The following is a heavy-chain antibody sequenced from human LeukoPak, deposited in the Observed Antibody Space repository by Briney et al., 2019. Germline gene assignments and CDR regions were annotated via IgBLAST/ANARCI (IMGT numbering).Heavy chain of an antibody. Sequence: PGGSLRLSCAASGFTFSSYAMHWVRQVPGKGLEWVAVISYDGSNKYYADSVKGRFTISRDNSKNTLYLQMNSLRAEDTAVYYCARDPRITMIVVEYYFDYWGQGTLVTVSS. CDR1: GFTFSSYA. CDR2: ISYDGSNK. CDR3: ARDPRITMIVVEYYFDY. V-gene: IGHV3-30-3*01. J-gene: IGHJ4*02. D-gene: IGHD3-22*01.